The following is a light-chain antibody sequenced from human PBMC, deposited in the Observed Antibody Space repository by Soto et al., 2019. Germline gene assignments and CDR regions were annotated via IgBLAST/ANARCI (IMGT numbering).Light chain of an antibody. CDR2: AAS. Sequence: IVLTQSPSIPSVPSGDRATLPCCASQTVLNNLGWSQQKPGHAPRLLIYAASTRATGIPARFSGTGSGTAFTLTSSSLQSEDFAVYYCKQYIKGALTCGGGTKG. CDR1: QTVLNN. V-gene: IGKV3-15*01. CDR3: KQYIKGALT. J-gene: IGKJ4*01.